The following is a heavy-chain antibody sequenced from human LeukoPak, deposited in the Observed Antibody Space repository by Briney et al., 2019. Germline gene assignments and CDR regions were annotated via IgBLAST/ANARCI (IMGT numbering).Heavy chain of an antibody. J-gene: IGHJ5*02. CDR1: GGSFSGYY. D-gene: IGHD2-2*01. CDR3: ARGIVVVPAARFDP. V-gene: IGHV4-34*01. CDR2: INHSGST. Sequence: SETLSLTCAVYGGSFSGYYWSWIRQPPGKGLEWIGEINHSGSTNYNPSLKSRVTISVDTSKNQFSPKLSSVTAADTAVYYCARGIVVVPAARFDPWGQGTLVTVSS.